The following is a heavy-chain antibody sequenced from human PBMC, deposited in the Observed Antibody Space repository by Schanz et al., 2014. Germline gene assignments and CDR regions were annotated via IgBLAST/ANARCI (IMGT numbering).Heavy chain of an antibody. CDR1: GFTFSSYC. D-gene: IGHD1-1*01. Sequence: EVRLVESGGGLVQPGGSLRLSCAASGFTFSSYCINWVRQAPGKGLEWVANINQDGSEKYYVDSVKGRFTISRDNAKNSLYLQMNGLRAEDTAVFYCAREGAELYYFDDWGQGTLVTVSS. V-gene: IGHV3-7*01. CDR2: INQDGSEK. CDR3: AREGAELYYFDD. J-gene: IGHJ4*02.